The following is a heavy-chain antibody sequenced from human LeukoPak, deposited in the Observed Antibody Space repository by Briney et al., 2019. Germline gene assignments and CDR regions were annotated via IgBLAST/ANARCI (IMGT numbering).Heavy chain of an antibody. V-gene: IGHV1-46*01. J-gene: IGHJ6*03. D-gene: IGHD3-10*01. CDR3: ARYEAVRGVIRLYYYYYMDV. Sequence: ASVKVSCKAFGYTFTSNYMHWVRQAPGQGPEWMGVINPSGGRASYAQKFQGRVTMTRDTSTSTVYMELSSLRSEDTAVYYCARYEAVRGVIRLYYYYYMDVWGKGTTVTISS. CDR1: GYTFTSNY. CDR2: INPSGGRA.